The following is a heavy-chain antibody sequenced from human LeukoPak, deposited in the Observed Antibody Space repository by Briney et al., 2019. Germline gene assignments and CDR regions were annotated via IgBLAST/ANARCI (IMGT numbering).Heavy chain of an antibody. J-gene: IGHJ5*02. V-gene: IGHV4-59*01. CDR1: GGSISSYY. D-gene: IGHD3-16*01. CDR2: IYYSGST. Sequence: SETLSLTCTVSGGSISSYYWSWIRQPPGKGLEWIGYIYYSGSTNYNPSLKSRVTISVDTSKNQFSLKLSSVTAADTAVYYCARKPLGPWGQGTLVTVSS. CDR3: ARKPLGP.